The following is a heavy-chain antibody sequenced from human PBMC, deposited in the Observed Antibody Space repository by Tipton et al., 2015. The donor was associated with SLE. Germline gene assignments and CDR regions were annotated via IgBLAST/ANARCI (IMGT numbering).Heavy chain of an antibody. Sequence: SLRLSCAASGFTVSPISMSWVRQAPGKGLEWVSVFYSGGATHYADSVKGRFTISRDSSKNTLYLQMNSLRRDDTALYYCARERTGIIDFWGQGTLVSVSS. CDR2: FYSGGAT. D-gene: IGHD1-1*01. CDR1: GFTVSPIS. V-gene: IGHV3-53*05. J-gene: IGHJ4*02. CDR3: ARERTGIIDF.